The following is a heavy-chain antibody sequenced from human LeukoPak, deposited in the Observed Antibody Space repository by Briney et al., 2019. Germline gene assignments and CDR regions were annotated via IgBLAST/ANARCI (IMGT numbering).Heavy chain of an antibody. J-gene: IGHJ4*02. Sequence: SVKVSCKASGGTFSRYTISWVRQAPGQGLGWMGGIIPMFGRANYAQKFQGRLTITADESSTTAYMELSGLRSEDTAVYYCATDASIYDSRGYYYLWWGQGTLVTVSS. V-gene: IGHV1-69*01. CDR1: GGTFSRYT. CDR3: ATDASIYDSRGYYYLW. CDR2: IIPMFGRA. D-gene: IGHD3-22*01.